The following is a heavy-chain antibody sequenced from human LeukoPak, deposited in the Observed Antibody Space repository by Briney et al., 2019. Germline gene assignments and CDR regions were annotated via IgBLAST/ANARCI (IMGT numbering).Heavy chain of an antibody. V-gene: IGHV3-30*18. CDR3: AKADHPTYAIPRPGGPDDY. J-gene: IGHJ4*02. Sequence: PGRSLRLSCAASGFTFSSYGMHWVRQAPGKGLEWVAVISYDGSNKYYADSVKGRFTISRDNSKNTLYLQMNSLRAEDTAVYYCAKADHPTYAIPRPGGPDDYWGQGTLVTVSS. CDR2: ISYDGSNK. CDR1: GFTFSSYG. D-gene: IGHD2-21*01.